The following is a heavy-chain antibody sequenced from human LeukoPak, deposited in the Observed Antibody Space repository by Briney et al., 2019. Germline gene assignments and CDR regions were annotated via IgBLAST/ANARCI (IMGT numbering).Heavy chain of an antibody. Sequence: GASVKVSCKASGGTFSSYAISWVRQAPGQGLEWMGGIIPIFGTANYAQKFQGRVTITADESTSTAYMELSSLRSEDTAVYYCARTSGVWSGYIYYYGMDVWGQGTTVTVSS. V-gene: IGHV1-69*13. CDR3: ARTSGVWSGYIYYYGMDV. CDR1: GGTFSSYA. CDR2: IIPIFGTA. D-gene: IGHD3-3*01. J-gene: IGHJ6*02.